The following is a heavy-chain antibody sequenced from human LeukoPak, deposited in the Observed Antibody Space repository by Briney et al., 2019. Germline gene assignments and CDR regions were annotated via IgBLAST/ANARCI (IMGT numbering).Heavy chain of an antibody. J-gene: IGHJ6*02. CDR3: ARGWRAYGGNGIDV. D-gene: IGHD4-23*01. Sequence: SETLSLTCTVYGGSLSGYYCNWIRQPPGKGLEWIGEINHTGDTNYSPSLKSRLTISLDTSKKQFSLKLSSVTAADTAVYYCARGWRAYGGNGIDVWGQGTTVTVSS. CDR2: INHTGDT. CDR1: GGSLSGYY. V-gene: IGHV4-34*01.